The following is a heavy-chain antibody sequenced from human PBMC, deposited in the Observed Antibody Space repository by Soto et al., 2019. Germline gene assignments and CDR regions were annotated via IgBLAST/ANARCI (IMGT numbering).Heavy chain of an antibody. D-gene: IGHD1-26*01. CDR2: IYYSGST. Sequence: SETLSLTCTVSGGSISSGGYYWSWIRQHPGKGLEWIGYIYYSGSTYYNPSLKSRVTISVDTSKNQFSLKLSSVTAADTAVYYCARSEATGLDYWGQGALVTVSS. CDR1: GGSISSGGYY. J-gene: IGHJ4*02. V-gene: IGHV4-31*03. CDR3: ARSEATGLDY.